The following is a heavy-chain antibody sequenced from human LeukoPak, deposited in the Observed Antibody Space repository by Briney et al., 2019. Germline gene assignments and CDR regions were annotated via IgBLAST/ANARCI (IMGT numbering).Heavy chain of an antibody. Sequence: SETLSLTCAVYGGFFSGSNWSWIRRPPGKGLEWIGEIYNSGSTIYNPSLKSRVTISVDTSKNQLSLNLNSVTAADTAVYYCVRAYDYWGQGTLVTVSS. V-gene: IGHV4-34*01. CDR2: IYNSGST. J-gene: IGHJ4*02. CDR1: GGFFSGSN. CDR3: VRAYDY.